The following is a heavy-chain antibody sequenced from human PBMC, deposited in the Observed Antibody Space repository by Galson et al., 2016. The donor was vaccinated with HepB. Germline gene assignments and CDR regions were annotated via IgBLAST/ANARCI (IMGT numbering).Heavy chain of an antibody. J-gene: IGHJ5*02. CDR1: GFTFSTYA. CDR2: ISGSGGST. Sequence: SLRLSCAASGFTFSTYAMSWVRQAPGKGLEWVSAISGSGGSTNYADSVKGRFTISRDKFKNTLYLQMNSLTVEDTAVYYCARDRFCSNTRCYGWLDPWGQGTLVTVSS. CDR3: ARDRFCSNTRCYGWLDP. D-gene: IGHD2-2*01. V-gene: IGHV3-23*01.